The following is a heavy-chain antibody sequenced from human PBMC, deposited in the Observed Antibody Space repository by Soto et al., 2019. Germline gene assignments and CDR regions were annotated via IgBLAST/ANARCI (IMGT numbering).Heavy chain of an antibody. V-gene: IGHV3-23*01. D-gene: IGHD6-19*01. Sequence: EVQLLESGGGLVQPGGSLRLSCAASGFTFSSYAMSWVRQSPGKGLEWVSAISGSGGSTYYADSVKGRFTISRDNSKNTLYRQMSSLRAEDTAVYYCAKSSAVAGTGWFDPWGQGTLVTVSS. J-gene: IGHJ5*02. CDR3: AKSSAVAGTGWFDP. CDR2: ISGSGGST. CDR1: GFTFSSYA.